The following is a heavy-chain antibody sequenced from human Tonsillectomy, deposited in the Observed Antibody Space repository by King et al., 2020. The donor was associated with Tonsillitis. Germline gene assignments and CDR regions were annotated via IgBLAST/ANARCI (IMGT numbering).Heavy chain of an antibody. V-gene: IGHV4-59*01. D-gene: IGHD3-10*01. J-gene: IGHJ3*02. CDR1: GGSISSYY. CDR3: ARGQVGSDAFDI. Sequence: QLQESGPGLVKPSETLSLTCTVSGGSISSYYWSWIRQPPGKGLEWIGYIYYSGRTNYNPSLKSRVTISVDTSKNQFSLKLSSVTAADTAVYYCARGQVGSDAFDIWGQGTMVTVSS. CDR2: IYYSGRT.